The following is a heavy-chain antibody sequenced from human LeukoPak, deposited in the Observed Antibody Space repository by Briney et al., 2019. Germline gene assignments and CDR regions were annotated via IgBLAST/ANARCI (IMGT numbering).Heavy chain of an antibody. CDR2: ISYDGSNK. D-gene: IGHD6-13*01. Sequence: PGGPLRLSCAASGFTFSSYAMHWVRQAPGKGLEWVAVISYDGSNKYYADSVRGRFTISRDNSKNTLYLQMNSLRAEDTAVYYCAKDWGYSSSWYWSGWFDPWGQGTLVTVSS. CDR3: AKDWGYSSSWYWSGWFDP. CDR1: GFTFSSYA. V-gene: IGHV3-30-3*01. J-gene: IGHJ5*02.